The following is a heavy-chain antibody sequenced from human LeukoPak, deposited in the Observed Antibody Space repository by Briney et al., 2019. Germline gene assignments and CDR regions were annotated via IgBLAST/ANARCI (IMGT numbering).Heavy chain of an antibody. Sequence: GGSLRLSCAASGFTFSTYWMHWVRQAPGKGLVWVSHINTDGRTTNYADSVKGRFTVSRDNAKSTLYLQMNSLRAEDTAVYYCARDRDYGGRLDYWGQGTLVTVSS. V-gene: IGHV3-74*01. J-gene: IGHJ4*02. CDR3: ARDRDYGGRLDY. CDR1: GFTFSTYW. D-gene: IGHD4-23*01. CDR2: INTDGRTT.